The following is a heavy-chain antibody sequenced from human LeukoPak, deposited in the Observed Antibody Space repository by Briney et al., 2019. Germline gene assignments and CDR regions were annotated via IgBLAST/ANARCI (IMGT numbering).Heavy chain of an antibody. D-gene: IGHD6-13*01. CDR3: ARWAAAAVFDY. J-gene: IGHJ4*02. V-gene: IGHV4-61*02. CDR2: IYTSGST. Sequence: SETLSLTCTVSGGSISRGSYYWSWIRQPAGKGLEWIGRIYTSGSTNYDPSLKSRVTISVDTSKNQFSLKLSSVTAADTAVYYCARWAAAAVFDYWGQGTLVTVSS. CDR1: GGSISRGSYY.